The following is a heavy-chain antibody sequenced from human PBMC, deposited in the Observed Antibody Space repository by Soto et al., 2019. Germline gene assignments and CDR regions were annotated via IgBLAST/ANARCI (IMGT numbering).Heavy chain of an antibody. D-gene: IGHD3-22*01. V-gene: IGHV5-51*01. CDR3: ARGGYGYYYYYGMDV. CDR2: IYPGDSDT. CDR1: GYSFTSYW. Sequence: ESLNISCKGSGYSFTSYWIGRVRQMPGKGLEWRGIIYPGDSDTRYSPSFQGQVTISADKSISTAYLQWSSLKASDTAMYYCARGGYGYYYYYGMDVWGRGTTVTVSS. J-gene: IGHJ6*02.